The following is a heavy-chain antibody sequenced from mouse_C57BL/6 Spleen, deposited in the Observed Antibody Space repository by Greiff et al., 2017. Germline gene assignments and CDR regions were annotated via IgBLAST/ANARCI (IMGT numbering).Heavy chain of an antibody. CDR3: ARRTDYDRSPAFAY. V-gene: IGHV1-85*01. CDR2: LYPRDGST. J-gene: IGHJ2*01. CDR1: GYTFTSYD. Sequence: QVQLQQSGPELVKPGASVKLSCKASGYTFTSYDINWVKQRPGPGLEWIGWLYPRDGSTKYNEKFKGKATLTVDTSSSTASMELHRLTSEDDAVNFCARRTDYDRSPAFAYWGQGTTLTVSS. D-gene: IGHD1-1*01.